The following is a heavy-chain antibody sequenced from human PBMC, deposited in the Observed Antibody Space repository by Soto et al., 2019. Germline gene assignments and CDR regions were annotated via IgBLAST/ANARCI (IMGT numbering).Heavy chain of an antibody. CDR1: GFTFSSYG. CDR2: IWYDGSNK. J-gene: IGHJ6*02. V-gene: IGHV3-33*01. D-gene: IGHD5-18*01. CDR3: ARDRGLQLWLRPPYYYGMDV. Sequence: GGSLRLSCAASGFTFSSYGMHWVRQAPGKGLEWVAVIWYDGSNKYYADSVKGRFTISRDNSKNTLYLQMNSLRAEDTAVYYCARDRGLQLWLRPPYYYGMDVWGQGTTVTVSS.